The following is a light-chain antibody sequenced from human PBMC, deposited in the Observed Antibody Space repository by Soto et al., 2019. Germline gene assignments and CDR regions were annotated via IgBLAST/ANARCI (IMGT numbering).Light chain of an antibody. Sequence: DIQMTQSPSSLSASVGDSVTIPCRASQRINKYLNWYQQRSGRAPRLLIHTASSLHSGVPTKFSGTGSGSDFTLTISSLQPEDFATYFCQQIFSTPYTFGQGTKLEI. CDR3: QQIFSTPYT. V-gene: IGKV1-39*01. CDR1: QRINKY. J-gene: IGKJ2*01. CDR2: TAS.